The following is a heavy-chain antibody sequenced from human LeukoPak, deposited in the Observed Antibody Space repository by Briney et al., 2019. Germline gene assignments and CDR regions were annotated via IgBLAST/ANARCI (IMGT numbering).Heavy chain of an antibody. V-gene: IGHV3-30-3*01. CDR1: GFTFSTYP. D-gene: IGHD5-18*01. Sequence: GRSLRLSCAASGFTFSTYPMHWVRQAPGKGLEWVAVISCDDGTNKYYADSVKGRFTISRDNSKNTLYLQINSLRAEDTAVYYCARLNLGYGYFLEAPKHDYWGQGTLVTVSS. J-gene: IGHJ4*02. CDR2: ISCDDGTNK. CDR3: ARLNLGYGYFLEAPKHDY.